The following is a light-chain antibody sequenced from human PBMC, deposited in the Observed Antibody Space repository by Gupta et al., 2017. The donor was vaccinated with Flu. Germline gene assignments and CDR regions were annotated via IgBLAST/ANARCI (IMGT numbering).Light chain of an antibody. V-gene: IGLV3-21*02. CDR3: QVWHSGSDVKLV. Sequence: SYVLTQPPSLSVAPGQTARIMCGGDNIGIKSVHWYQQKRGQAPVLVVYDYRDRPSGIPERFFGSNSGNTATVTITGVAAGEEAAYYCQVWHSGSDVKLVFGGGTKLTVL. J-gene: IGLJ2*01. CDR1: NIGIKS. CDR2: DYR.